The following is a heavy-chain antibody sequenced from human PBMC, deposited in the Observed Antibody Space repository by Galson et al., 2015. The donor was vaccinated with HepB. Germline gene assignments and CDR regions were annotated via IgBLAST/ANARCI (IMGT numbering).Heavy chain of an antibody. CDR1: GFTFSSYG. J-gene: IGHJ4*02. D-gene: IGHD2-21*01. CDR2: ISYDGSNK. V-gene: IGHV3-30*18. CDR3: AKDQFREGEMTDY. Sequence: SLRLSCAASGFTFSSYGMHWVRQAPGKGLEWVAVISYDGSNKYYADSVKGRFTISRDNSKNTLYLQMNSLRAEDAAVYYCAKDQFREGEMTDYWGQGTLVTVSS.